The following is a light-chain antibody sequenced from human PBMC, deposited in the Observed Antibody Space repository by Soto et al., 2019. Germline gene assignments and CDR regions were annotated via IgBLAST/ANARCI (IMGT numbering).Light chain of an antibody. CDR1: SSNIGTSY. V-gene: IGLV1-44*01. CDR3: AAWDDSLNGLYV. Sequence: QSVLTQPPSASGTPGQRVTVSCSGSSSNIGTSYVYWYQQLPGTAPKLLIYNNNQWPSGVPDRFSGSKSGTSASLAISGLQSEDEADYYCAAWDDSLNGLYVFGSGTKVTVL. CDR2: NNN. J-gene: IGLJ1*01.